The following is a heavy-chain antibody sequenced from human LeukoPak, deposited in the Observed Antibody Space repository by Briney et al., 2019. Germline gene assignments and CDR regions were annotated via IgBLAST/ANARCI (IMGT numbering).Heavy chain of an antibody. Sequence: PSETLSLTCAVYGGSFSGYYWSWIRQPPGKGLEWIGEINHSGSTNYNPSLKSRVTISVDTSKNQFSLKLSSVTAADTAVYYCAIATGTTRRYFDYWGQGTLVTVSS. V-gene: IGHV4-34*01. CDR1: GGSFSGYY. D-gene: IGHD4-17*01. CDR3: AIATGTTRRYFDY. CDR2: INHSGST. J-gene: IGHJ4*02.